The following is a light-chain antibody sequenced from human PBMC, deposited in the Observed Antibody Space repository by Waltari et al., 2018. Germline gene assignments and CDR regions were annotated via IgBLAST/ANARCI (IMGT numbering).Light chain of an antibody. CDR1: SPRYYY. CDR2: GKN. J-gene: IGLJ1*01. V-gene: IGLV3-19*01. Sequence: SSELTQDPAVSVALGQTVRITCQGDSPRYYYPNWYRQKPGQAPLLVMYGKNNRPSGIPDRFSGSYSGDTASLTITGAQAEDEADYYCNSRDSNGNPFVFGPATKVTVL. CDR3: NSRDSNGNPFV.